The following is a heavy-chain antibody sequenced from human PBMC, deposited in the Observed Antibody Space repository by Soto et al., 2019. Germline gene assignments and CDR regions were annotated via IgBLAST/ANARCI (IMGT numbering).Heavy chain of an antibody. V-gene: IGHV4-59*01. CDR1: VVSPSSNY. D-gene: IGHD4-17*01. CDR2: ISDSGNT. J-gene: IGHJ5*02. CDR3: ARVPTTVTHPQSPFLEHRDVQDESFAA. Sequence: SETLSLTCSVSVVSPSSNYWSCIRQPPGKWLEWIGCISDSGNTYYNPSLQSRVTISIDTSTNQFLLDLTSVTTAGTAVYYCARVPTTVTHPQSPFLEHRDVQDESFAAWGQGTLVTVSS.